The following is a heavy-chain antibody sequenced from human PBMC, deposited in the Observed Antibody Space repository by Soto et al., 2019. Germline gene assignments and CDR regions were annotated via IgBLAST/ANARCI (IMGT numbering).Heavy chain of an antibody. CDR1: GFPFSNYA. D-gene: IGHD2-15*01. J-gene: IGHJ4*02. V-gene: IGHV3-23*01. CDR2: VGGSGGNT. Sequence: GGSLRLSCAASGFPFSNYAMTWVRQAPGKGLEWVSSVGGSGGNTFYADSVKGRFTISRDNSKNTLYLQMNSLRAEDTAVYYCAKALYCSGGGCYFDYWGQGTLVTVSS. CDR3: AKALYCSGGGCYFDY.